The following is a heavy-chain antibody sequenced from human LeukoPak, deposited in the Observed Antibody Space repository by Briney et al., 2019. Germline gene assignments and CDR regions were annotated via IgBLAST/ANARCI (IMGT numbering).Heavy chain of an antibody. D-gene: IGHD3-22*01. V-gene: IGHV3-7*01. CDR2: IKQDGSEK. Sequence: PGGSLRLSCAASGFTFSSYWMSWVRQAPGKGLEWVANIKQDGSEKYYVDSVKGRFTISRDNAKNSLYLQMNSLRAEDTAVYYCARDLFQDVDYDSSGYSNAFDIWGQGTMVTVSS. J-gene: IGHJ3*02. CDR3: ARDLFQDVDYDSSGYSNAFDI. CDR1: GFTFSSYW.